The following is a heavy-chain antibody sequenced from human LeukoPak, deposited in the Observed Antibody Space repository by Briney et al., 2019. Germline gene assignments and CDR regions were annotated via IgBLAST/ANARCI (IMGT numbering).Heavy chain of an antibody. V-gene: IGHV4-59*01. CDR1: GGSISYYY. CDR2: IYYSGTT. Sequence: SEILSLTCTVSGGSISYYYWSWIRQSPGKGLEWIGYIYYSGTTNYNPSLKSRVTISVDTSKNQFSLQLRSVTAADTAVYYCAREDPQTTVPEGMDVWGQGTTVTVSS. CDR3: AREDPQTTVPEGMDV. J-gene: IGHJ6*02. D-gene: IGHD4-17*01.